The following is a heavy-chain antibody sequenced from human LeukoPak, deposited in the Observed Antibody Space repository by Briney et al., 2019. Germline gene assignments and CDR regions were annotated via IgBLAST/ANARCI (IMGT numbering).Heavy chain of an antibody. CDR1: GYTFTSYY. CDR3: ARVESWEHSGSSQDVFDI. CDR2: INPGGGGT. D-gene: IGHD1-26*01. V-gene: IGHV1-46*01. Sequence: ASVNVSCKASGYTFTSYYMHWVRQAPGQGLECMGIINPGGGGTRYAQKFQGRVTMSRDKSTSTVYMELSSLTSEDTAVYYCARVESWEHSGSSQDVFDIWGQGTMVTVSS. J-gene: IGHJ3*02.